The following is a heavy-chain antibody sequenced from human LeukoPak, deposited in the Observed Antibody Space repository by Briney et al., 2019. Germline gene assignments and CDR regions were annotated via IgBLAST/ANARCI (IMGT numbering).Heavy chain of an antibody. CDR1: GFTFSDYY. Sequence: GGSLRLSCAASGFTFSDYYMSWIRQAPGKGLEWVSYISSSGSTIYYADSVKGRFTISRDNAKNSLYLQMNSLRAEDTAVYYCAREVWDCSSTTCYHYMDVWGKGTTVTISS. V-gene: IGHV3-11*04. J-gene: IGHJ6*03. D-gene: IGHD2-2*01. CDR3: AREVWDCSSTTCYHYMDV. CDR2: ISSSGSTI.